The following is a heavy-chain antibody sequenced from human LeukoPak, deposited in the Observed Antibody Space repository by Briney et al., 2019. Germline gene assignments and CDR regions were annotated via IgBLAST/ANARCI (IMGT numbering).Heavy chain of an antibody. V-gene: IGHV1-46*01. CDR1: GYTFTSYY. J-gene: IGHJ4*02. Sequence: ASAKVSSKASGYTFTSYYMHSVRQAPGHGREWMGIINPCVGGTSYAQKFQSRVTMTRATSTSTVYMELSSLRSEDTAVYYCARSNNYYASSGYYAKTRRDFDYWGQGTLVTVSS. CDR2: INPCVGGT. CDR3: ARSNNYYASSGYYAKTRRDFDY. D-gene: IGHD3-22*01.